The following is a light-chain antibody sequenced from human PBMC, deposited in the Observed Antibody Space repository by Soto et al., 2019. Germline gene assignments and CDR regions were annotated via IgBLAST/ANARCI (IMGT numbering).Light chain of an antibody. J-gene: IGLJ2*01. CDR2: DVS. CDR3: SSYTTIRTVK. Sequence: QSALTQPASVSGSPGQSVTISCTGTSSDVGGSNHLSWYQQHPDTAPRLMNYDVSNRPSAISNRFSGSKYVNTASLTISGHLAEDEAAYYCSSYTTIRTVKFGGGTKLTVL. V-gene: IGLV2-14*03. CDR1: SSDVGGSNH.